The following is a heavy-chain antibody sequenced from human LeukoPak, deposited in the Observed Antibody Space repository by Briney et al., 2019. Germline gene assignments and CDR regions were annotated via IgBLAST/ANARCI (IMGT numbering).Heavy chain of an antibody. J-gene: IGHJ1*01. CDR1: GFTSGFTFSHYD. Sequence: GSLRLSCEASGFTSGFTFSHYDMNWVRQAPGKGLEWVASISSTSLYINYADSVKGRLTISRDNSKSSLYLQMNSLRAEDTAVYYSVREVDPAGGEGTLVTVSS. CDR2: ISSTSLYI. CDR3: VREVDPA. V-gene: IGHV3-21*01. D-gene: IGHD2-2*01.